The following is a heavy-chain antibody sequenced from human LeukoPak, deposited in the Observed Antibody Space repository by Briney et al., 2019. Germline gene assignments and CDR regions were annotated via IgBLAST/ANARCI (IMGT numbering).Heavy chain of an antibody. CDR3: ARSGAAEGPTHNWFDP. V-gene: IGHV4-39*01. J-gene: IGHJ5*02. CDR2: IYYSGTT. Sequence: SETLSLTCTVSGGPISSASSYWGWVRQPPGKGLEWIGSIYYSGTTYYSPSLRSRVTISVYTSKNQFSLKLTSVTAAETAVYYCARSGAAEGPTHNWFDPWSQGTLVTVSS. D-gene: IGHD6-13*01. CDR1: GGPISSASSY.